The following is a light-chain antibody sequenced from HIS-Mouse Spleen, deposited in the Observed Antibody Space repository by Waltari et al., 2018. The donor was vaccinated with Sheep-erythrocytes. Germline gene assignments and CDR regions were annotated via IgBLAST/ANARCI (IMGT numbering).Light chain of an antibody. CDR2: DVS. CDR3: SSYTSSSTFVV. V-gene: IGLV2-14*03. CDR1: SSDVGGYNY. J-gene: IGLJ2*01. Sequence: QSALTQPASVSGSPGQSITISCTGTSSDVGGYNYVSWYQQHPGKAPKLMIYDVSNRPSVFSNRFSGSKSGNTASLTISGLQAEDEAYYYCSSYTSSSTFVVFGGGTKLTVL.